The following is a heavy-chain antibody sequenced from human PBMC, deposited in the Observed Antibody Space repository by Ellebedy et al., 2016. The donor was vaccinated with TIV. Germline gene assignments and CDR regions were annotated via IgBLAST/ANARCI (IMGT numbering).Heavy chain of an antibody. D-gene: IGHD6-19*01. CDR3: ARDGGLAVARTGSYFYYGMDV. J-gene: IGHJ6*02. CDR2: INPSGGST. Sequence: ASVKVSCKGSGYTFTVYYMHWVRQAPGQGLEWMGIINPSGGSTSYARKFQGRVTMTRDTSTTTVNMELSSLRSEDTAVYFCARDGGLAVARTGSYFYYGMDVWGQGTTVTVSS. CDR1: GYTFTVYY. V-gene: IGHV1-46*01.